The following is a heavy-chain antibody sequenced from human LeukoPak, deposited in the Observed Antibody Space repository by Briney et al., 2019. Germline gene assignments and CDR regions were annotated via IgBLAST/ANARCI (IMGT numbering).Heavy chain of an antibody. CDR1: GGSISSSSYY. J-gene: IGHJ6*03. Sequence: PSETLSLTCTVSGGSISSSSYYWGWIRQPPGKGLEWIGSIYYSGSTYYNPSLKSRVTISLDTSKNQFSLKLSSVTAADTAVYYCASRIYCSSTSCHEVMDVWGKGTTVTVSS. CDR3: ASRIYCSSTSCHEVMDV. D-gene: IGHD2-2*01. V-gene: IGHV4-39*01. CDR2: IYYSGST.